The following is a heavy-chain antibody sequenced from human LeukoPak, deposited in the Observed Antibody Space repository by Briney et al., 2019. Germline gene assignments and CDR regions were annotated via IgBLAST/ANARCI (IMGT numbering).Heavy chain of an antibody. J-gene: IGHJ5*02. CDR3: ATRGYCSGTSCYAPQP. Sequence: GGSLRLSCAASAFTFSSYAMSWVRQAPGKGLEWVSAISNSGGATYYADPVKGRFAISRDNSKNTLYLQMNSLRAEDTAVYYCATRGYCSGTSCYAPQPWGQGTLVTVSS. V-gene: IGHV3-23*01. CDR2: ISNSGGAT. CDR1: AFTFSSYA. D-gene: IGHD2-2*01.